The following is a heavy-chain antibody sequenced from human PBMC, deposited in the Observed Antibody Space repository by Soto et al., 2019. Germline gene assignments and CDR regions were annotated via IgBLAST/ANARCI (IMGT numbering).Heavy chain of an antibody. J-gene: IGHJ4*02. D-gene: IGHD2-2*01. Sequence: GGSLRLSCAASGFTFSSYAMSWVRQAPGKGLEWVSAISGSGGSTYYADSVKGRFTISRDNSKNTLYLQMNSLRAEDTAVYYCASARYCISTSRDTFAYWGQGSLVTVSS. CDR2: ISGSGGST. CDR1: GFTFSSYA. CDR3: ASARYCISTSRDTFAY. V-gene: IGHV3-23*01.